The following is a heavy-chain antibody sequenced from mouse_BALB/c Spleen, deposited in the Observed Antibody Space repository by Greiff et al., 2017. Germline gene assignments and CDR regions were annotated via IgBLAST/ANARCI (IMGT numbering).Heavy chain of an antibody. Sequence: EVKLVESGGGLVQPGGSLRLSCATSGFTFTDYYMSWVRQPPGKALEWLGFIRNKANGYTTEYSASVKGRFTISRDNSQSILYLQMNTLRAEDSATYYCARGGIMMDYYAMDYWGQGTSVTVSS. J-gene: IGHJ4*01. CDR2: IRNKANGYTT. D-gene: IGHD2-3*01. V-gene: IGHV7-3*02. CDR1: GFTFTDYY. CDR3: ARGGIMMDYYAMDY.